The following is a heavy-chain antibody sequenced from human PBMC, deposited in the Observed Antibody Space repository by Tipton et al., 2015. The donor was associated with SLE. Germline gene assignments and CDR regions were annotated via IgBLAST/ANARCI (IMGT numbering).Heavy chain of an antibody. CDR1: GYTFTSYD. CDR2: MNPNSGST. J-gene: IGHJ5*02. D-gene: IGHD1-26*01. CDR3: ARAYSGSHGSWFDP. Sequence: VQLVQSGAEVKKPGASVKVSCKASGYTFTSYDINWVRQATGQGLEWMGWMNPNSGSTGYAQKFQGRVTMTRNTSINTAYMELSSLRSEDTAVYYCARAYSGSHGSWFDPWGQGTLVTVSS. V-gene: IGHV1-8*01.